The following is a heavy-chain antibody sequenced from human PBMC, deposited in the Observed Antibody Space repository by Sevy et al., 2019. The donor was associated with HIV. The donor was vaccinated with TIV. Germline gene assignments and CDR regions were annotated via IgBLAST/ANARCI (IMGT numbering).Heavy chain of an antibody. V-gene: IGHV3-11*01. CDR2: ISGSGDTI. D-gene: IGHD3-16*01. CDR3: ARDHVKDGDLGDYYYFAMDV. Sequence: GGSLRLSCAASRFILSDYYMSWIRQAPGKGLEWISYISGSGDTIYYADSVKGRFTISRDNTKNSLYLRMNSLRAEDTAVYYCARDHVKDGDLGDYYYFAMDVWGQGTTVTVSS. CDR1: RFILSDYY. J-gene: IGHJ6*02.